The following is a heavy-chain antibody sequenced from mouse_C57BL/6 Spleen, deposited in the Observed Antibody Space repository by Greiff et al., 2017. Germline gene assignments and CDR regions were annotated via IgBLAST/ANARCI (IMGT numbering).Heavy chain of an antibody. Sequence: EVQLQQSVAELVRPGASVKLSCTASGFNIKNTYMHWVKQRPEQGLEWIGRIYPANGNTKYAPKFQGKATITADTSSNTAYLQLSSLTSEDTAIDFCARDYSSSYGDCDYWGQGTTLTVSS. D-gene: IGHD1-1*01. CDR1: GFNIKNTY. CDR3: ARDYSSSYGDCDY. V-gene: IGHV14-3*01. CDR2: IYPANGNT. J-gene: IGHJ2*01.